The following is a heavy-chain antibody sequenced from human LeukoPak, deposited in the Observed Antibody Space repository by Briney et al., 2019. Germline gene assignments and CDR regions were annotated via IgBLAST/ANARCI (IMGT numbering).Heavy chain of an antibody. CDR2: IKPDGSEK. Sequence: GGSRRLPCEAPGLTFSTYGRTGVGKAPGRGLKWVAIIKPDGSEKYYVDSVKGRFTISRDNAENSLFLQMNGLRPEDTAVFYCARGQYTDGLSYWGQGTLVTVSS. V-gene: IGHV3-7*03. J-gene: IGHJ4*02. D-gene: IGHD5-24*01. CDR1: GLTFSTYG. CDR3: ARGQYTDGLSY.